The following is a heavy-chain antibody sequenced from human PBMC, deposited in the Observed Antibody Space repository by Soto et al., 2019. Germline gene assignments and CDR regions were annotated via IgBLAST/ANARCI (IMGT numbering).Heavy chain of an antibody. J-gene: IGHJ4*02. CDR2: ISGSGGST. Sequence: PGGSLRLSCASSGFTFSSYAMSWVRQAPGKGLEWVSAISGSGGSTYYADSVKGRFTISRDNSKNTLYLQMNSLRAEDTAVYYCAKDPYYDSSGPDYWGQGTLVTVSS. V-gene: IGHV3-23*01. D-gene: IGHD3-22*01. CDR1: GFTFSSYA. CDR3: AKDPYYDSSGPDY.